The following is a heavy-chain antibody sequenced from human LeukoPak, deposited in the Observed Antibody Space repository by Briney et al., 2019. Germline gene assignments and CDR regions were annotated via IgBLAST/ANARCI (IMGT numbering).Heavy chain of an antibody. V-gene: IGHV4-30-2*01. J-gene: IGHJ4*02. Sequence: SETLSLTCTVSGGSISSGGYYWSWIRQPPGKGLEWIGYIYHSGSTYYNPSLKSRVTISVDRSKNQFSLKLSSVTAADTAVYYCASQKWFQAVYFDYWGQGTLVTVSS. CDR2: IYHSGST. CDR3: ASQKWFQAVYFDY. D-gene: IGHD3-22*01. CDR1: GGSISSGGYY.